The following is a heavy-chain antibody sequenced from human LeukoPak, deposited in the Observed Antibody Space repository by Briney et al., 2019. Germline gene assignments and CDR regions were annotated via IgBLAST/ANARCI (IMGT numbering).Heavy chain of an antibody. J-gene: IGHJ5*02. CDR1: GIDFNVYE. CDR3: ARERRGYGYGTLDL. V-gene: IGHV3-30*14. CDR2: ISDNGLRT. D-gene: IGHD5-12*01. Sequence: SGGSLRLSCVASGIDFNVYEMHWVRQSPGKGLEWVALISDNGLRTNYAESLKGRFTVSRDNSMNTKNLQMNNLKVEDTAVYFCARERRGYGYGTLDLWGQGTLVSVSS.